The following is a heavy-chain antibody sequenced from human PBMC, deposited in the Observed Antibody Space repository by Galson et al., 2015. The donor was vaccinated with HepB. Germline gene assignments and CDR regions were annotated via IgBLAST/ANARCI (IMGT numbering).Heavy chain of an antibody. CDR2: ISYDGSNK. CDR3: ARDSYDSSVDFDY. D-gene: IGHD3-22*01. V-gene: IGHV3-30*04. CDR1: GFTFSSYA. J-gene: IGHJ4*02. Sequence: SLRLSCAASGFTFSSYAMHWVRQAPGKGLEWVAVISYDGSNKYYADSVKGRFTISRDNSKNTLYLQMNSLRAEDTAVYYCARDSYDSSVDFDYWGQGTLVTVSS.